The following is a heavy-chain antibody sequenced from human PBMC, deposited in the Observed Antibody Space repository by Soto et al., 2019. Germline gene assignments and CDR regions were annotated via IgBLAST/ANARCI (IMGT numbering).Heavy chain of an antibody. J-gene: IGHJ6*02. V-gene: IGHV3-23*01. CDR2: ISYSGGST. Sequence: GGSLRLSCAASGFTFSNCAMSWVRQAPGKGLEWVSAISYSGGSTYYADSVKGRFTISRDNSKNTLYLQMNSLTAEDTAVYYCAKPLRFLEWSRSYYYGMDVWGQGTTVTVSS. D-gene: IGHD3-3*01. CDR3: AKPLRFLEWSRSYYYGMDV. CDR1: GFTFSNCA.